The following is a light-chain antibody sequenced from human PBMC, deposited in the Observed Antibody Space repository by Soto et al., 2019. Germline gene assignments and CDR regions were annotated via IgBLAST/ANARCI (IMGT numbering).Light chain of an antibody. CDR2: VAF. J-gene: IGKJ1*01. CDR1: QGISNY. Sequence: DIQMTQSPSSLSASVGDRVTITCRASQGISNYLAWYQQKPGKVPKRLIYVAFTLQSGAPSRFSGSGSGTDFTLTISSLQPEDVATYYCQKYNSAPCTFGQGNKVEIK. V-gene: IGKV1-27*01. CDR3: QKYNSAPCT.